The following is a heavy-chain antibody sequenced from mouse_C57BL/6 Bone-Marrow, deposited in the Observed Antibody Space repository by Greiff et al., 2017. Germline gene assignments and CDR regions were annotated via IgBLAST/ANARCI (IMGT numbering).Heavy chain of an antibody. V-gene: IGHV1-55*01. Sequence: QVQLQQPGAELVKPGASVKMSCKASGYTFTSYWITWVKQRPGQGLEWIGDIYPGSGSTNYNEKFKSKATLTVDTSSSTAYMQLSSLTSEDSAVYYWARPSFYYGSSFFDYWGQGTTLTVSS. CDR1: GYTFTSYW. CDR2: IYPGSGST. D-gene: IGHD1-1*01. J-gene: IGHJ2*01. CDR3: ARPSFYYGSSFFDY.